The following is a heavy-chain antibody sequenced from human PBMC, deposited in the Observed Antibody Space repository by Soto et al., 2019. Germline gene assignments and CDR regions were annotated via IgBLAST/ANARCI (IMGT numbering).Heavy chain of an antibody. D-gene: IGHD3-10*01. Sequence: KTSETLSLTCNVSGGPIKTGDYYWNWICQPPGKGLEWIGYVFYSGATNYSPSLKSRAAISMDTSKNQFSLSLTSVTAADTAVYYCARAGFSYGHLLFWGQGIRVTVSS. CDR2: VFYSGAT. CDR3: ARAGFSYGHLLF. CDR1: GGPIKTGDYY. V-gene: IGHV4-30-4*01. J-gene: IGHJ4*02.